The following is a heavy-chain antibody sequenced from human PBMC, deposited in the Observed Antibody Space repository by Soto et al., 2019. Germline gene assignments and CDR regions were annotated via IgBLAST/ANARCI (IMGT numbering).Heavy chain of an antibody. V-gene: IGHV1-18*04. CDR3: ATSPMAARYGNWFDR. CDR2: ISVYSGHT. Sequence: GASVKVSCKASGYTFSSSVISWVGQAPGQGLEWMGWISVYSGHTNYAPKFQGRVTVTTDTSTSTANMELRSLRSDDTAVYYCATSPMAARYGNWFDRWGHGTLVT. D-gene: IGHD5-18*01. CDR1: GYTFSSSV. J-gene: IGHJ5*02.